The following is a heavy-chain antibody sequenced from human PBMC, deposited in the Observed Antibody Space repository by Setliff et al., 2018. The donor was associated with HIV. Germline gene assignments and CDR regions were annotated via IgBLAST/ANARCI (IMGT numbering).Heavy chain of an antibody. V-gene: IGHV1-46*01. CDR3: ARDPTGGAARFDY. D-gene: IGHD6-6*01. CDR1: GYTFTSYY. CDR2: INPSGGST. J-gene: IGHJ4*02. Sequence: GASVKVSCKASGYTFTSYYIHWVRQAPGQGLEWMGRINPSGGSTSYAQKFQGRVTMTRDTSTSTVYMELSSLRSEDTAVYYCARDPTGGAARFDYWGQGTLVTVS.